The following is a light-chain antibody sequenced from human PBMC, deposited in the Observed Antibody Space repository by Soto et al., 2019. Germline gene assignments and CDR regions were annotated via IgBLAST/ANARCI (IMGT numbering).Light chain of an antibody. CDR1: QSVTNKY. V-gene: IGKV3-20*01. CDR3: QQYRSSRPYT. J-gene: IGKJ2*01. Sequence: EVVLTQSPGTLSLSPGERATLSCRASQSVTNKYLAWYQQKPGQATRLLIFGSSDSATGIPDRFSGSGSGAELTLTISSLVPADFAVYYCQQYRSSRPYTFGQGTKLE. CDR2: GSS.